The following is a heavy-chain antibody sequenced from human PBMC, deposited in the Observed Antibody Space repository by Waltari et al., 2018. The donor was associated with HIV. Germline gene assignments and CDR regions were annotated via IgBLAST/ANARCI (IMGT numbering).Heavy chain of an antibody. CDR2: ISPTVYCI. V-gene: IGHV3-21*06. J-gene: IGHJ4*01. D-gene: IGHD4-17*01. CDR3: AATVTTRWTFDY. Sequence: EVQLVESGGGLVRPGGSLRLSCAVSGFTFRRYAMNWVRQIAGKGIRFVSYISPTVYCIEYADSVHGVFIISRDNTKNSVYLQMKDLRDSYTAVYHCAATVTTRWTFDYWGNGTLVSV. CDR1: GFTFRRYA.